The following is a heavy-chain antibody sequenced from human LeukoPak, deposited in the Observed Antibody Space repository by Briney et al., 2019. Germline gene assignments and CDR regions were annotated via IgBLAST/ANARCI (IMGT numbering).Heavy chain of an antibody. CDR1: GGSISSSYW. D-gene: IGHD3-22*01. CDR2: IYHSGST. CDR3: ARGIPGYYDTSGYYYDY. J-gene: IGHJ4*02. Sequence: SSGTLSLTCAVSGGSISSSYWWSWVRQPPGKGLQWIGEIYHSGSTNFNPSLKSRVTISVDKSMNQFSLKLNSVTAADTAVYYCARGIPGYYDTSGYYYDYWGQGTLVTVSS. V-gene: IGHV4-4*02.